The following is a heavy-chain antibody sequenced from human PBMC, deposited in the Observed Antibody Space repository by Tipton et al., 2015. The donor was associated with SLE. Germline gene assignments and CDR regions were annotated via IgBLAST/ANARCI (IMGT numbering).Heavy chain of an antibody. V-gene: IGHV4-38-2*02. CDR2: IYHSGST. CDR1: GYSISSGYY. J-gene: IGHJ4*02. CDR3: AREGDYDSSGSYYFDY. Sequence: TLSLTCTVSGYSISSGYYWGWIRQPPGKGLEWIGSIYHSGSTYYNPSLKSRVTTSVDTSKNQFSLKLSSVTAADTAVYYCAREGDYDSSGSYYFDYWGQGTLVTVSS. D-gene: IGHD3-22*01.